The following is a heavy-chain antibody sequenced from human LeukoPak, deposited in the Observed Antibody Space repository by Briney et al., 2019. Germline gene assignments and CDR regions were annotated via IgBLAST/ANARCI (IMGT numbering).Heavy chain of an antibody. J-gene: IGHJ5*02. Sequence: SETLSLTCTVSGYSLTNGYYWVWIRQPPGKGLEWIGAVYHSGTTYYNPSLRSRVATSVDTSKNQFSPKLSSVTAADTAVYYCARGAVEYDFWSGLTTFDPWGQGTLVTVSS. CDR3: ARGAVEYDFWSGLTTFDP. D-gene: IGHD3-3*01. V-gene: IGHV4-38-2*02. CDR1: GYSLTNGYY. CDR2: VYHSGTT.